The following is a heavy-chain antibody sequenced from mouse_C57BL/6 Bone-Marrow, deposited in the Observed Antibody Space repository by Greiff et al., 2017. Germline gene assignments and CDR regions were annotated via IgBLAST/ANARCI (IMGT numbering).Heavy chain of an antibody. V-gene: IGHV14-4*01. D-gene: IGHD2-5*01. CDR3: TTPAYYSNYFWYFDV. Sequence: VQLQQSGAELVRPGASVKLSCTASGFNIKDAYMPWVKQRPEQGLEWIGWIDPENGDTEYASKFQGKATITADTSSNTAYLQLSSLTSEDTAVYYCTTPAYYSNYFWYFDVWGTGTTVTVSS. J-gene: IGHJ1*03. CDR1: GFNIKDAY. CDR2: IDPENGDT.